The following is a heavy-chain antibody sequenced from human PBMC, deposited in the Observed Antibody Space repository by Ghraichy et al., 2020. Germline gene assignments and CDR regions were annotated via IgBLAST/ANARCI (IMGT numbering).Heavy chain of an antibody. Sequence: GGSLRLSCVASGFTLTAYGMHWVRQAPGKGLEWMTFIRFDGTNKYYAESVNGRFTISRDTSKNTLYLQMNSLRREDTAVYFCAKSRAASGPYYYKYYMDVWGKGTTVTVSS. V-gene: IGHV3-30*02. D-gene: IGHD6-13*01. J-gene: IGHJ6*03. CDR3: AKSRAASGPYYYKYYMDV. CDR1: GFTLTAYG. CDR2: IRFDGTNK.